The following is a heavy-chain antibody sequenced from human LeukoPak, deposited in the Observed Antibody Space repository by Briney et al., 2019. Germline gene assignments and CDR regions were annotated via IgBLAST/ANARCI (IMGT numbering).Heavy chain of an antibody. V-gene: IGHV1-46*01. CDR1: GYTFTSHY. CDR2: INRSGLST. D-gene: IGHD6-19*01. Sequence: ASVKVSCKASGYTFTSHYMHWVRQAPGQGLEWMGMINRSGLSTTYAQKFQGRVTMTEDTSTDTAYMELSSLRSEDTAVYYCATLRGLAVAGKRYDYWGQGTLVTVSS. J-gene: IGHJ4*02. CDR3: ATLRGLAVAGKRYDY.